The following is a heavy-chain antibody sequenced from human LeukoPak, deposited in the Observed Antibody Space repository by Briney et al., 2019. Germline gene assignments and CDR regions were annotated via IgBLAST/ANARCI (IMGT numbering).Heavy chain of an antibody. V-gene: IGHV1-2*07. J-gene: IGHJ6*02. D-gene: IGHD4-17*01. CDR3: ARERLVDDYEAYIADRESSTDFYYSGLDV. CDR1: GYIFTGYY. CDR2: IYPNTGGT. Sequence: ASVKVSCKASGYIFTGYYLHWVRQAPGQGLRWMGWIYPNTGGTKYEHNFQGRVTMTRDTSISTAYLQVRGLRSDDTAVFYCARERLVDDYEAYIADRESSTDFYYSGLDVWGQGTTVTVSS.